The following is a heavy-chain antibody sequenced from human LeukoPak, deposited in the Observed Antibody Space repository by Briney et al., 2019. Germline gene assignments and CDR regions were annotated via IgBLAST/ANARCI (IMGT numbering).Heavy chain of an antibody. J-gene: IGHJ6*02. D-gene: IGHD2-21*02. CDR1: GYTFNSYG. V-gene: IGHV1-18*01. CDR2: ISAYNGNT. CDR3: ARDHPHIVVVTAIRSYYYYGMDV. Sequence: ASVKVSCKASGYTFNSYGINWVRQAPGQGLEWMGWISAYNGNTNYAQKLQGRVTMTTDTSTSTAYMELRSLRSDDTAVYYCARDHPHIVVVTAIRSYYYYGMDVWGQGTTVTVSS.